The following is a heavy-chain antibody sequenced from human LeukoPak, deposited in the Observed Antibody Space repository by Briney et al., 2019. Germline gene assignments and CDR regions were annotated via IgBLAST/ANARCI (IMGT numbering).Heavy chain of an antibody. V-gene: IGHV3-21*01. Sequence: GGSLRLSCAASGFTFSSYSMNWVRQAPGKGLEWVSSISSSSSYIYYADSVKGRSTISRDNAKNSLYLQMNSLRAEDTAVYYCARDSPGILGAFDIWGQGTMVTVSS. CDR1: GFTFSSYS. J-gene: IGHJ3*02. D-gene: IGHD3-10*01. CDR2: ISSSSSYI. CDR3: ARDSPGILGAFDI.